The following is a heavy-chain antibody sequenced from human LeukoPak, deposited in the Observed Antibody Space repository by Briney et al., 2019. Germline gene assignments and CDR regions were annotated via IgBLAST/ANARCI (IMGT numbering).Heavy chain of an antibody. J-gene: IGHJ4*02. V-gene: IGHV3-23*01. CDR2: ISGSGGST. CDR1: GFTFSSYA. Sequence: GGSLRLSCAASGFTFSSYAMSWVRQAPGKGPEWVSAISGSGGSTYYADSVKGRFTTSRDNSKNTLYLQMNSLRAEDTAVYCCAKGPPASFSYDSSGYYPPFGYWGQGTLVTVSS. CDR3: AKGPPASFSYDSSGYYPPFGY. D-gene: IGHD3-22*01.